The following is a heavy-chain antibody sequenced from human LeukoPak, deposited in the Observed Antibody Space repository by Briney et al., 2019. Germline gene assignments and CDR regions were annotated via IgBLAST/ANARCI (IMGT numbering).Heavy chain of an antibody. Sequence: GGSLRLSCAASELTFNSNWMHWVRQAPGKGLVWVSRINSDGSTTNYADPVKGRFTISRDNAKNTLYLQMNSLRAEDTAVYYCTSYTSGWNWGQGTLVTVSS. CDR1: ELTFNSNW. CDR3: TSYTSGWN. CDR2: INSDGSTT. J-gene: IGHJ4*02. V-gene: IGHV3-74*01. D-gene: IGHD6-19*01.